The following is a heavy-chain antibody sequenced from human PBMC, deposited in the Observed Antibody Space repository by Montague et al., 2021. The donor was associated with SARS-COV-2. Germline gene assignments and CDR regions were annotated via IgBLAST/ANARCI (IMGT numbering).Heavy chain of an antibody. V-gene: IGHV4-59*01. J-gene: IGHJ4*02. CDR2: IYYSGST. D-gene: IGHD3-22*01. CDR3: ARVHYYTGYVDS. CDR1: GGSMRDYY. Sequence: SETLSLTCTVSGGSMRDYYWSWIRQPPGEGLEWIGYIYYSGSTDYNPSLNSRVTLSLGTSKNQFSPNLRSVTAADTAFYYCARVHYYTGYVDSWGQGTLVSVSS.